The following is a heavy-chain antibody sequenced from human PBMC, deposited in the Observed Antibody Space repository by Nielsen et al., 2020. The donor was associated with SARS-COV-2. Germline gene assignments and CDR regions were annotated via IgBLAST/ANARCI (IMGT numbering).Heavy chain of an antibody. J-gene: IGHJ4*02. CDR2: INAGNGNT. V-gene: IGHV1-3*01. D-gene: IGHD3-22*01. CDR3: ARLLDSRVYPTLDY. CDR1: GNAFTSHP. Sequence: ASVKVSCKASGNAFTSHPIHWVRQAPGQRPEWMGWINAGNGNTKYSEKFQGRVTITRDTSASTIYMDLSSLRSDDTAVYHCARLLDSRVYPTLDYWGQGTLVTVSS.